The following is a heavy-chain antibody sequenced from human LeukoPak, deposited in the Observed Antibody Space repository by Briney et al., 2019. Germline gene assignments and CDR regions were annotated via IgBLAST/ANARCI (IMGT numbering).Heavy chain of an antibody. CDR3: AREYYYGSGSYSLDY. J-gene: IGHJ4*02. CDR1: GFTFSSYW. V-gene: IGHV3-7*03. D-gene: IGHD3-10*01. CDR2: IKQDGSEK. Sequence: GGSLRLSCAASGFTFSSYWMSWVRQAPGKGLEWVANIKQDGSEKYYVDSVKGRFTISRDNAKNSLYLQMSSLRAEDTAVYYCAREYYYGSGSYSLDYWGQGTLVTVSS.